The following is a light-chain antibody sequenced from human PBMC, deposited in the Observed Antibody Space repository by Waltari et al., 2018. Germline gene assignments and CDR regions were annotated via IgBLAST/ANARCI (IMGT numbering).Light chain of an antibody. CDR1: QCISSY. CDR2: AAS. CDR3: QQYYSYPRT. Sequence: AIRMTQSPSSLSASTGDRVTITCRASQCISSYLAWYQQKPGKAPKLLSYAASTLQNGFPSRFSGSGSGTDFTLTISCLQSEDFATYYCQQYYSYPRTFGQGTKVEIK. J-gene: IGKJ1*01. V-gene: IGKV1-8*01.